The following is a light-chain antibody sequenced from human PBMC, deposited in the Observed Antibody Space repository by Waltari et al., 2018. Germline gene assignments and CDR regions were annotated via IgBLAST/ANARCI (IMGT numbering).Light chain of an antibody. V-gene: IGKV4-1*01. J-gene: IGKJ5*01. CDR3: QQYYSSPIS. CDR2: WAS. CDR1: RSGLYNSNNKNY. Sequence: EIVMTQSPDSLAVSLGERAAINCKSSRSGLYNSNNKNYLAWYQQKPRQPPKLPINWASGRESGVPDRFSGSGSGTDFTLTISSLQAEDVAVYYCQQYYSSPISFGQGTRLEIK.